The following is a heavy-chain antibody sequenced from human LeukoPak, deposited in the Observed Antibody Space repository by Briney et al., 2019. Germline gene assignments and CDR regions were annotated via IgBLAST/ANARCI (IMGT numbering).Heavy chain of an antibody. Sequence: ASVKVSCKASGYTFTGYYMHWVRQAPGQGLEWMGRINPNSGGTNYAQKFQGRVTMTRDTSISTAYMELSRLRSDDTAVYYCARDGYCSSTSCYGETNYYYYMDVWGKGTTVTVSS. CDR3: ARDGYCSSTSCYGETNYYYYMDV. D-gene: IGHD2-2*01. J-gene: IGHJ6*03. CDR1: GYTFTGYY. CDR2: INPNSGGT. V-gene: IGHV1-2*06.